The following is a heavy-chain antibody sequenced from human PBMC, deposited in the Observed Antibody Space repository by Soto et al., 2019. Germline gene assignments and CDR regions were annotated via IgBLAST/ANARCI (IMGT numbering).Heavy chain of an antibody. CDR3: AKEPTAVDPRDVFGGNPPTDY. Sequence: QVQLVQSGAEVKKPGSSVKVSCKASGGTFGSYAITWVRRAPGQGLEWLGGIIPILNSPAYAQKFKARVVITADEITNTAYMEMNSLRFDDTAIYYCAKEPTAVDPRDVFGGNPPTDYWGQGTLVTVSS. J-gene: IGHJ4*02. CDR1: GGTFGSYA. CDR2: IIPILNSP. D-gene: IGHD2-15*01. V-gene: IGHV1-69*01.